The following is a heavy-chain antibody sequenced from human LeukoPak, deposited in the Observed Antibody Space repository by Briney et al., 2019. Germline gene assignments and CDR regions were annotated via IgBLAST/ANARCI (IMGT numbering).Heavy chain of an antibody. CDR3: ARGDIVVVPAAIARSFEVI. D-gene: IGHD2-2*01. J-gene: IGHJ4*02. CDR2: INPNSGGT. V-gene: IGHV1-2*02. CDR1: GYTFTGYY. Sequence: ASVKVSCKASGYTFTGYYMHWVRQAPGQGLEWMGWINPNSGGTNYAQKFQGRVTMTRDTSISTAYMELSRLRSDDTAVYYCARGDIVVVPAAIARSFEVIWGQGTLVTVSS.